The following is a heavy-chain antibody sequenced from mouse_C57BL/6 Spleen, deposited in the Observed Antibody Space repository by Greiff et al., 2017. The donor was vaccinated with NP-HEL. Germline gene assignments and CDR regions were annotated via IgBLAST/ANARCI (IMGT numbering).Heavy chain of an antibody. CDR1: GYTFTDYY. CDR3: AREEDYSNFSY. Sequence: EVQLQQSGPVLVKPGASVKMSCKASGYTFTDYYMNWVKQSHGKSLEWIGVINPYNGGTSYNQKFKGKATLTVDKSSSTAYMELNSRTSEDSAVYYCAREEDYSNFSYWGQGTTLTVSS. D-gene: IGHD2-5*01. CDR2: INPYNGGT. V-gene: IGHV1-19*01. J-gene: IGHJ2*01.